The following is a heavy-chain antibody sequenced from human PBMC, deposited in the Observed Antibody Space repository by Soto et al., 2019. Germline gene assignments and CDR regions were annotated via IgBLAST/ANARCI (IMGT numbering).Heavy chain of an antibody. Sequence: ESGGGLVKPGGSLRLSCAASGFTFSSYSMNWVRQAPGKGLEWVSSISSSSSYIYYADSVKGRFTISRDNAKNSLYLQMNSLRAEYTAVYYCARAWGSGTFDYWGQGTLVTVCS. CDR2: ISSSSSYI. J-gene: IGHJ4*02. V-gene: IGHV3-21*01. D-gene: IGHD7-27*01. CDR1: GFTFSSYS. CDR3: ARAWGSGTFDY.